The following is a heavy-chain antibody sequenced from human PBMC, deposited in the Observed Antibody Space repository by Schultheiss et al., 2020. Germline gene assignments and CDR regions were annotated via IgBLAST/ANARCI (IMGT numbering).Heavy chain of an antibody. CDR3: ARGEVEMATINGPYYYYGMDV. J-gene: IGHJ6*02. D-gene: IGHD5-24*01. CDR2: IYYSGST. CDR1: GGSISSSSYY. V-gene: IGHV4-39*07. Sequence: SETLSLTCTVSGGSISSSSYYWGWIRQPPGKGLEWIGSIYYSGSTYYNPSLKSRVTISVDTSKNQFSLKLSSVTAADTAVYYCARGEVEMATINGPYYYYGMDVWGQGTTVTVSS.